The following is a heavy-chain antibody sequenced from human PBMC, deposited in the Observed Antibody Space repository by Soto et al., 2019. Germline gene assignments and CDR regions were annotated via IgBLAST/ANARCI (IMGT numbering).Heavy chain of an antibody. CDR2: ITYDGSFQ. CDR3: AKDRVGGTFYTPLAF. CDR1: GFNFDNYG. Sequence: QVQLVESGGGVVQPGGSLRLSCQASGFNFDNYGMHWVRQAPGKGLEWVAVITYDGSFQYYADSVKGRFTSSRDNSKKTLSLHLNTLKPEDTAVYHCAKDRVGGTFYTPLAFWGQGTLVTVSS. V-gene: IGHV3-30*18. D-gene: IGHD1-7*01. J-gene: IGHJ4*02.